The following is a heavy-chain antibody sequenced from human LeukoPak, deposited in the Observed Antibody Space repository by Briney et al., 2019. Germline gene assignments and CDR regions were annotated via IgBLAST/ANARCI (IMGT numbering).Heavy chain of an antibody. Sequence: PSETLSLTCTVSGGSITSYYWSWIRQPPGKGLEWIGSMFHSGDTYWNPSLKSRVTMSVDTSKNQFSLRLSSVTAADTAVYYCARNYGDYVPDYWGQGTLVTVSS. CDR3: ARNYGDYVPDY. CDR1: GGSITSYY. J-gene: IGHJ4*02. V-gene: IGHV4-59*04. CDR2: MFHSGDT. D-gene: IGHD4-17*01.